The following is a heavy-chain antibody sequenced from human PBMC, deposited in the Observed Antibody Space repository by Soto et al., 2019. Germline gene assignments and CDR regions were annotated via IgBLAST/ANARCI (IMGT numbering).Heavy chain of an antibody. CDR3: ARDARPTVTTSAFYYYYGMDV. CDR1: GFTFSSYS. D-gene: IGHD4-17*01. V-gene: IGHV3-48*02. Sequence: PGGSLRLSCAASGFTFSSYSMNWVRQAPGKXLEWVSYISSSSSTIYYADSVKGRFTISRDNAKNSLYLQMNSLRDEDTAVYYCARDARPTVTTSAFYYYYGMDVWGQGTTFPVSS. CDR2: ISSSSSTI. J-gene: IGHJ6*02.